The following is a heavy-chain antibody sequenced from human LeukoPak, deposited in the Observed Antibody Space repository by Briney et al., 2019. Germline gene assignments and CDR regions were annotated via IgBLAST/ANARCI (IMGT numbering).Heavy chain of an antibody. D-gene: IGHD2-15*01. CDR1: GYTFTGYY. V-gene: IGHV1-2*02. Sequence: ASVKVSCKASGYTFTGYYMHWVRQAPGQGLEWMGWINPNSGGTNYAQKFQGRVTMTRDTSISTAYMELSRLRSDGTAVYYCARIVSSGGPTDYWGQGTLVTVSS. J-gene: IGHJ4*02. CDR3: ARIVSSGGPTDY. CDR2: INPNSGGT.